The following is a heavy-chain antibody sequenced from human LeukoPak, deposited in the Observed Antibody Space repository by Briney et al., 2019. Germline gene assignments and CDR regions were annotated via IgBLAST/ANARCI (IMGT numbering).Heavy chain of an antibody. CDR2: ISYDGSNK. Sequence: GGSLRLSCAASGFTFSDYWMSWVRQAPGKGLEWVAVISYDGSNKYYADSVKGRFIISRDNSKNTLYLQMNSLRAEDTAVYYCARSIGGYDYFDYWGQGTLVTVSS. CDR1: GFTFSDYW. J-gene: IGHJ4*02. D-gene: IGHD5-12*01. CDR3: ARSIGGYDYFDY. V-gene: IGHV3-30-3*01.